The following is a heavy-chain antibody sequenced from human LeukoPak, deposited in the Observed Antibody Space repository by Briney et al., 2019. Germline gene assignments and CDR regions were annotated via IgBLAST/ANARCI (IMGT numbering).Heavy chain of an antibody. CDR1: GFTFSSYG. Sequence: PGGSLRLSCAASGFTFSSYGMHWVRQAPGKGLEWVAVIWYDGSNKYYADSVKGRFTISRDNSKNTLYLQMNSLRAEDTGVYYCARGQLDAYYYYYGLDIWGQGTTVTVSS. J-gene: IGHJ6*02. CDR3: ARGQLDAYYYYYGLDI. CDR2: IWYDGSNK. D-gene: IGHD6-13*01. V-gene: IGHV3-33*01.